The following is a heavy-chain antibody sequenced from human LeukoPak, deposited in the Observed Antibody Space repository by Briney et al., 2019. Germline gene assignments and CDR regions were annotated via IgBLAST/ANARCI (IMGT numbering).Heavy chain of an antibody. V-gene: IGHV3-53*04. CDR3: AAPSGVVRLGV. J-gene: IGHJ6*02. Sequence: GGSLRLSCAVSGLTVSSNYMSWVRQAPGKGLECVSVIYSGGDTYYADAVKGRFTISRHNSKNILYLQMSSLRTEDTAVYYCAAPSGVVRLGVWGQGTTVTVSS. CDR2: IYSGGDT. CDR1: GLTVSSNY. D-gene: IGHD3-10*01.